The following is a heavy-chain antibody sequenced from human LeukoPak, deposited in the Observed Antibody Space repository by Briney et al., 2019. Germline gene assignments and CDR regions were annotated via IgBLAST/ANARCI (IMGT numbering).Heavy chain of an antibody. CDR1: GGTFSSYA. J-gene: IGHJ5*02. CDR2: IIPIFGTA. CDR3: AGSDIVVVPATFNRFDP. V-gene: IGHV1-69*13. Sequence: SVKVSCKASGGTFSSYAISWVRQAPGQRLEWMGGIIPIFGTANYAQKFQGRVTITADESTSTAYMELSSLRSEDTAVYYCAGSDIVVVPATFNRFDPCGQGPPVTASS. D-gene: IGHD2-2*01.